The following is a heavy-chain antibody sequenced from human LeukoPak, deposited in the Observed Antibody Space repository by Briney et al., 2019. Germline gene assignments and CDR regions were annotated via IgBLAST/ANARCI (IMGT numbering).Heavy chain of an antibody. V-gene: IGHV4-61*02. CDR1: GGSISSGSYY. CDR2: IYTSGST. J-gene: IGHJ4*02. Sequence: SETLSLTCTVSGGSISSGSYYWSWIRQPAGKGLEWIGRIYTSGSTNYNPSLKSRVTISVDTSKNQFSLKLSSVTAAATAVYYCARGGADDYGDYEDFDYWGQGTLVTVSS. CDR3: ARGGADDYGDYEDFDY. D-gene: IGHD4-17*01.